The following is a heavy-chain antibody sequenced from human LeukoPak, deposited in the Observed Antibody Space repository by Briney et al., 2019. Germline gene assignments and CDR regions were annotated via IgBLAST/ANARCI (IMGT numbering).Heavy chain of an antibody. CDR2: IYYSGST. CDR3: ARFTSRFCGGDCCEGLYYYGMDV. CDR1: GGSISSYS. J-gene: IGHJ6*02. Sequence: PSETLSLTCTVSGGSISSYSWSWIRQPPGKGLEWIGYIYYSGSTNYNPSLKSRVTISVDTSKNQFSLKLSSVTAADTAVYYCARFTSRFCGGDCCEGLYYYGMDVWGQGTTVTVSS. D-gene: IGHD2-21*02. V-gene: IGHV4-59*01.